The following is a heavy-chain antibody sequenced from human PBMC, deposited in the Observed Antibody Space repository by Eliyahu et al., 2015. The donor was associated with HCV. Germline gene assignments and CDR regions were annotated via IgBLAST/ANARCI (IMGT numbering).Heavy chain of an antibody. CDR2: IRXDGTNK. CDR3: VKDQRHYYGSGLDFDP. Sequence: QVQLXESGGGVVQPWGSLXXSXAASQFTFRSYGXHWVRQAPGKGLEWVSXIRXDGTNKXYADSVKGRFTISRDNSKNTLYLQMNSLRPEDTAVYYCVKDQRHYYGSGLDFDPWGQGTLVTVSS. J-gene: IGHJ5*02. D-gene: IGHD3-10*01. CDR1: QFTFRSYG. V-gene: IGHV3-30*02.